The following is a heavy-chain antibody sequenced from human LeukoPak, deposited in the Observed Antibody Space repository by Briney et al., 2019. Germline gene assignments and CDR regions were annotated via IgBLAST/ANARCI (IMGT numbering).Heavy chain of an antibody. J-gene: IGHJ4*02. D-gene: IGHD3-22*01. Sequence: GASVKVSCKASGYTFTSYGISWVRQAPGQGLEWMGWISAYNGNTNYAQKLQGRVTMTTDTSTSTAYMELRSLRSDDTAVYYCARAPGYYDSSGHYQFDYWGQGTLVTVSS. CDR1: GYTFTSYG. CDR3: ARAPGYYDSSGHYQFDY. CDR2: ISAYNGNT. V-gene: IGHV1-18*01.